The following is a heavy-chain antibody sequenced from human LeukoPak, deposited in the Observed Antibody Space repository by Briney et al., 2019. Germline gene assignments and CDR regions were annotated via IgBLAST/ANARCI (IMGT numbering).Heavy chain of an antibody. CDR2: IYTSGST. V-gene: IGHV4-4*07. Sequence: SETLSLTCTVSGGSISSYYWSWIRQPAGKGLEWIGRIYTSGSTNYNPSLKSRVTMSVDTSKNQFSLKLSSVTAADTAVYYCARAPPRYSCRDNWFDPWGQGTLVTVSS. CDR1: GGSISSYY. CDR3: ARAPPRYSCRDNWFDP. J-gene: IGHJ5*02. D-gene: IGHD6-13*01.